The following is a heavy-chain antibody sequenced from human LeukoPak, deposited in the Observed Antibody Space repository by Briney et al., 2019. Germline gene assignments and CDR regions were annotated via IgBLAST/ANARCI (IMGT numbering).Heavy chain of an antibody. J-gene: IGHJ3*02. D-gene: IGHD6-6*01. CDR2: ISSSGSTI. CDR1: GFTFSSYE. CDR3: ARFSIAEDAFDI. V-gene: IGHV3-48*03. Sequence: PGGPLRLSCAASGFTFSSYEMNWVRQAPGKGLEWVSYISSSGSTIYYADSVKGRFPISRENAKYALYLQMNSLRAEDTAVYYCARFSIAEDAFDIWGQGTMVTVSS.